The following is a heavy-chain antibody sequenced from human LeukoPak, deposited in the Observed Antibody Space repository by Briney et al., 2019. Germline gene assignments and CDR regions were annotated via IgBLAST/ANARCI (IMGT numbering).Heavy chain of an antibody. D-gene: IGHD2-2*01. CDR3: AIDCSSTSCYN. CDR1: GFTFSSYA. Sequence: GGSLRLSCAASGFTFSSYAMHWVRQAPGKGLEWVAVISYDGSNKYYADSVKGRFTISRDNSKNTLCLQMNSLRAEDTAVYYCAIDCSSTSCYNWGQGTLVTVSS. CDR2: ISYDGSNK. J-gene: IGHJ4*02. V-gene: IGHV3-30-3*01.